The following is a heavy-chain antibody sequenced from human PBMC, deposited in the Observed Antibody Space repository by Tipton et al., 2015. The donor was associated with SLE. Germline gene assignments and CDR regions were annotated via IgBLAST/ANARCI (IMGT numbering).Heavy chain of an antibody. D-gene: IGHD6-6*01. CDR1: GFTFSSYA. CDR3: ASNDAIAVRGYYFDY. V-gene: IGHV3-30-3*01. Sequence: SLRLSYAASGFTFSSYAMHWVRQAPGKGLEWVAIILYDGSNKYYADSVKGRFTISRDNSNNTLYLQMNSLRAEDTAVYYCASNDAIAVRGYYFDYWGQGTLVTVSS. J-gene: IGHJ4*02. CDR2: ILYDGSNK.